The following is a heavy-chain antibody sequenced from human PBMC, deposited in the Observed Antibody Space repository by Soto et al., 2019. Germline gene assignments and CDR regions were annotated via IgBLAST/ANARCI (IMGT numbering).Heavy chain of an antibody. CDR1: GFTFSSYA. V-gene: IGHV3-64*01. J-gene: IGHJ4*02. CDR3: AREGGSYYFDY. Sequence: EVQLVESGGGLVQPGGSLRLSCAASGFTFSSYAMHWVRQAPGQGLEYVSTISTNGGSTYNVNSVKGRFTISRDNSKNTLYVERGSLRAEDMAVCYCAREGGSYYFDYWGQGNLVTVSS. D-gene: IGHD1-26*01. CDR2: ISTNGGST.